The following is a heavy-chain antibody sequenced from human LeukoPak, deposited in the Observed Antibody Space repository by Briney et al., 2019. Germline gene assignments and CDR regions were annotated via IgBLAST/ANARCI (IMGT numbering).Heavy chain of an antibody. CDR2: INHSGST. V-gene: IGHV4-34*01. Sequence: SETLSLTCAVYGGSFSGYYWSWIRQPPGKGLEWIGEINHSGSTNYNPSLKSRVTISVDTSKNQFSLKLSSVTAADTAVYYCARRSSLLWFGSYFDYWGQGTLVTVSS. J-gene: IGHJ4*02. CDR3: ARRSSLLWFGSYFDY. CDR1: GGSFSGYY. D-gene: IGHD3-10*01.